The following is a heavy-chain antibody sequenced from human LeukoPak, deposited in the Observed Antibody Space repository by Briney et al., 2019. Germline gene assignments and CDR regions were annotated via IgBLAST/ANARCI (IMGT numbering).Heavy chain of an antibody. CDR2: ISWNSGSI. V-gene: IGHV3-9*01. D-gene: IGHD3-10*01. CDR1: GFTFDDYA. Sequence: GGSLRLSCAASGFTFDDYAMHRVRQAPGKGLEWVSGISWNSGSIGYADSVKGRFTISRDNAKNSLYLQMNSLRAEDTALYYCAKDKYYYGSGSYLVGVLDYWGQGTLVTVSS. CDR3: AKDKYYYGSGSYLVGVLDY. J-gene: IGHJ4*02.